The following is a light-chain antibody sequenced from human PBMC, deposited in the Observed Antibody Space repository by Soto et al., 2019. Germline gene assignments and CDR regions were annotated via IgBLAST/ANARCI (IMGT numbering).Light chain of an antibody. Sequence: QSVLTQPASVSGSPGQSITISCTGTSSDVGSYNLVSWYQQHPGKAPKVMIYEGSKRPSGVSNRFSGSKSGNTASLTISGLQAEDEADYYCCSYVGSSTLVFGGGTKLTVL. CDR1: SSDVGSYNL. CDR3: CSYVGSSTLV. J-gene: IGLJ2*01. CDR2: EGS. V-gene: IGLV2-23*01.